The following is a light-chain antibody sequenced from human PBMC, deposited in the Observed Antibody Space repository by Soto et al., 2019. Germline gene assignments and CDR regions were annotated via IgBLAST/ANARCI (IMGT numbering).Light chain of an antibody. CDR1: QSVGSN. Sequence: EIVVTQSPATLSVSPGEGATLSCRASQSVGSNLAWYQQKPSQAPRLLIYAASTRATGIPARFTGSGSGTEFTLTINSLQSEDFAVYYCQPDHSWPVTFGQGTKLEIK. J-gene: IGKJ2*01. CDR3: QPDHSWPVT. CDR2: AAS. V-gene: IGKV3-15*01.